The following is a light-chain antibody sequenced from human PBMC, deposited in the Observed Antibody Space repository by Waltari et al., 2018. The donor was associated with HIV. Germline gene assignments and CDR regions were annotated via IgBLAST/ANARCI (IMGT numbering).Light chain of an antibody. CDR2: GAS. CDR3: QQYGSSQLT. J-gene: IGKJ3*01. CDR1: QSVSSSY. Sequence: EIVLTQSPGTLSLSPGERATLSCRASQSVSSSYLAWYQQKPGQAPRLLIYGASSRATGIPDRFSGRGSGTDFTLTISRLEPEDFAVYYCQQYGSSQLTFGPGTKVDIK. V-gene: IGKV3-20*01.